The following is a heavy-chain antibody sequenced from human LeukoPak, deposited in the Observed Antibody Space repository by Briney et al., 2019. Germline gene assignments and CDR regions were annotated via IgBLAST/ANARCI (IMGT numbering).Heavy chain of an antibody. J-gene: IGHJ5*02. CDR2: ISYDGSNK. V-gene: IGHV3-30-3*01. CDR3: AREAPYSSSWYDSNWFDP. CDR1: GFTFSSYA. D-gene: IGHD6-13*01. Sequence: GGSLRLSCAASGFTFSSYAMHWGRQAPGKGLEWVAVISYDGSNKYYADSVKGRFTISRDNSKNTLYLQMNSLRAEDTAVYYCAREAPYSSSWYDSNWFDPWGQGTLVTVSS.